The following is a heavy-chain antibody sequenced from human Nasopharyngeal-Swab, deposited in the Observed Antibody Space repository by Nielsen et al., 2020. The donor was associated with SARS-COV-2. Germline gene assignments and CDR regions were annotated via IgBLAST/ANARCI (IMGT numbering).Heavy chain of an antibody. J-gene: IGHJ4*02. D-gene: IGHD1-1*01. CDR2: IYHSGST. Sequence: WLRQPPGQGLEWIGEIYHSGSTNYNPSLKSRVTISVDKSKNQFSLKLSSVTAAATAVYYCARAGTTSPETPFDYWGQGTLVTVSS. V-gene: IGHV4-4*02. CDR3: ARAGTTSPETPFDY.